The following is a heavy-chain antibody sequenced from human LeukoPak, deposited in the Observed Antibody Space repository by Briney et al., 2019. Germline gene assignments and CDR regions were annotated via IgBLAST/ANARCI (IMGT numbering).Heavy chain of an antibody. CDR3: ARSSTGWSVDF. CDR2: INSNGGGT. V-gene: IGHV1-18*01. J-gene: IGHJ4*02. CDR1: GYTFIHYG. Sequence: ASVTVSCKASGYTFIHYGVSWVRQAPGQGLEWMGWINSNGGGTLYAQSLQGRVTLTTNTSTSTLYMELRTLRSDDTAVYYCARSSTGWSVDFWGQGSLVTVSS. D-gene: IGHD6-19*01.